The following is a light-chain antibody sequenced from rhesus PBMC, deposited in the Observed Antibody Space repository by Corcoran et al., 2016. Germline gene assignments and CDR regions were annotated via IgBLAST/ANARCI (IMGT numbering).Light chain of an antibody. CDR3: GQGTHWPYS. Sequence: DVVMTQSPLSLPITPGQPASISCRSSQSLVHSAGNTYLSWYQQKQGQPPRFLIYKVSNRYSGVPDRFSGSGDGADFTLKISRVRAEDVGVYYCGQGTHWPYSFGQGTKVEIK. CDR2: KVS. J-gene: IGKJ2*01. V-gene: IGKV2-64*02. CDR1: QSLVHSAGNTY.